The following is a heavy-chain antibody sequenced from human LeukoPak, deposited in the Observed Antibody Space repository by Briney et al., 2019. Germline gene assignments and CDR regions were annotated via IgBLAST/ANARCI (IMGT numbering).Heavy chain of an antibody. Sequence: PGGSLRLSCAVSGFIANNYYMFWVRQAPGTGLEWVSVIYSGGNTYYADSVKGRFTISRDNSKNTLYLQMNSLRAEDTAVYFCARHSDTPNYPDSDAFDLWGQGTMVTVSS. J-gene: IGHJ3*01. CDR2: IYSGGNT. CDR1: GFIANNYY. CDR3: ARHSDTPNYPDSDAFDL. V-gene: IGHV3-66*04. D-gene: IGHD2-15*01.